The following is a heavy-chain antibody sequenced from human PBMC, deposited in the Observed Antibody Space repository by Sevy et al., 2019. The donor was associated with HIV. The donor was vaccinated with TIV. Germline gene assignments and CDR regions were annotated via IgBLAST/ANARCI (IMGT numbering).Heavy chain of an antibody. CDR3: AKGLGMVQGALLSDDT. V-gene: IGHV3-30*02. CDR2: IRFDGTTK. CDR1: GFTFSRYG. J-gene: IGHJ3*02. D-gene: IGHD3-10*01. Sequence: GGSLRLSCAASGFTFSRYGMHWVRQAPGRGLEWVSFIRFDGTTKYYGDSVKGRFTMSRDNSKNTLYLQMNSLRVEDTAVYYRAKGLGMVQGALLSDDTWGQGTMVTVSS.